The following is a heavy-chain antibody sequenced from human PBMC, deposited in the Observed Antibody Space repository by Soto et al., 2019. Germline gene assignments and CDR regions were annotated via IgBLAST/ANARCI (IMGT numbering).Heavy chain of an antibody. CDR2: VYSSGTT. CDR1: GGSTNSYW. Sequence: SETLSLTCSVSGGSTNSYWWSWIRQPAGKGLEWIGRVYSSGTTDYNPSLNSRATMSVETSKNQFSLKLTSVTAADTAVYYCARDIGSYAYAEGYWGQGIQVTVSS. CDR3: ARDIGSYAYAEGY. D-gene: IGHD2-2*01. V-gene: IGHV4-4*07. J-gene: IGHJ4*02.